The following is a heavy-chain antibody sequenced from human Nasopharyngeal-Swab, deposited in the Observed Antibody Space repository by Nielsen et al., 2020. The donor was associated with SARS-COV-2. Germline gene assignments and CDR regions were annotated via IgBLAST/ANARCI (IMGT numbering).Heavy chain of an antibody. CDR3: ARDEKSQGIFGVVISGQWWFDP. Sequence: ASVKVSCKASGYTFTSYAMNWVRQAPGQGLEWMGWINTNTGNPTYAQGFTGRFVFSLDTSVSTAYLQISSLEAEDTAVYYCARDEKSQGIFGVVISGQWWFDPWGQGTLVTVSS. D-gene: IGHD3-3*01. V-gene: IGHV7-4-1*02. CDR2: INTNTGNP. CDR1: GYTFTSYA. J-gene: IGHJ5*02.